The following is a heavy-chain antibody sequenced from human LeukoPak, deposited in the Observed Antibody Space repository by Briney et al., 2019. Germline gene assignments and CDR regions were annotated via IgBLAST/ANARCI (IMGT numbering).Heavy chain of an antibody. CDR2: IYHSGST. CDR1: GGSISSGGYS. D-gene: IGHD3-3*01. J-gene: IGHJ6*02. CDR3: ARAPRTYYDFWSGPPAHGMDV. V-gene: IGHV4-30-2*01. Sequence: PSQTLSLTCAVSGGSISSGGYSWSWIRQPPGKGLEWIGYIYHSGSTYYNPSLKSRVTISVDRSKNQFSLKLSSVTAADTAVYYCARAPRTYYDFWSGPPAHGMDVWGQGTTVTVSS.